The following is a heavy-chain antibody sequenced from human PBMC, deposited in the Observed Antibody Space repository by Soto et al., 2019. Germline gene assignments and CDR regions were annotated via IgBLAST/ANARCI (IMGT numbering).Heavy chain of an antibody. CDR3: ARRIVVVIKDAFDI. CDR2: IYYSGST. D-gene: IGHD3-22*01. Sequence: NPSETLSLTCTVSGGSISSSSYYWGWIRQPPGKGLEWIGSIYYSGSTYYNPSLKSRVTISVDTSKNQFSLKLSSVTAADTAVYYCARRIVVVIKDAFDIWGQGTMVTVSS. J-gene: IGHJ3*02. V-gene: IGHV4-39*01. CDR1: GGSISSSSYY.